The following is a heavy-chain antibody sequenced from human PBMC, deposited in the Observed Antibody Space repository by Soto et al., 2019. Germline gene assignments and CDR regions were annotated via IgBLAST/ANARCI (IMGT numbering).Heavy chain of an antibody. J-gene: IGHJ5*02. CDR2: IYYSGST. Sequence: SETLSLTCTVSGGSISSYYWSWIRQPPGKGLEWIGYIYYSGSTNYNPSLKSRVTISVDTSKNQFSLKLSSVTAADTAVYYCARPHGGSSGWDNWFEPRGQGTLVTVSS. CDR3: ARPHGGSSGWDNWFEP. V-gene: IGHV4-59*01. D-gene: IGHD6-25*01. CDR1: GGSISSYY.